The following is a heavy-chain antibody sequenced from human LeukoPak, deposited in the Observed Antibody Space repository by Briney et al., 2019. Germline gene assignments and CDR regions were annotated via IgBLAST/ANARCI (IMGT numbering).Heavy chain of an antibody. J-gene: IGHJ3*02. CDR3: AKNIAVAGTGPGTFDI. Sequence: PGRSLRLSCAASGFTFSSYAMHWVRQAPGKGLEWVAVISYDGSNKYYADSVKGRFTISRDNSKNTLYLQMNSLGAEDTAVYYCAKNIAVAGTGPGTFDIWGQGTMVTVSS. D-gene: IGHD6-19*01. CDR2: ISYDGSNK. V-gene: IGHV3-30-3*01. CDR1: GFTFSSYA.